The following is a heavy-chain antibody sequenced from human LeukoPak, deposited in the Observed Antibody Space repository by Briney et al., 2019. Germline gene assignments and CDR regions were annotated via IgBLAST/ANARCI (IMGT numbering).Heavy chain of an antibody. CDR3: ARVELRYFDWLSPNWFDP. CDR1: GYTFTSYA. J-gene: IGHJ5*02. D-gene: IGHD3-9*01. Sequence: GASVKVSCKASGYTFTSYAMNWVRQAPGQGLEWMGWINTNTGNPTYAQGFTGRFVFSLDTSVSTAYLQISSLKAEDTAVYYCARVELRYFDWLSPNWFDPWGQGTLVTVSS. V-gene: IGHV7-4-1*02. CDR2: INTNTGNP.